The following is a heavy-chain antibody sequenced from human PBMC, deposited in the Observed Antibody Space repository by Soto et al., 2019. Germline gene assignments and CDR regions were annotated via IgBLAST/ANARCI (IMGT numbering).Heavy chain of an antibody. CDR2: VSDSGCRA. Sequence: EEHLLASGGGLVQPGESLRLSCAASGFTVSSSAMNWVRQAPGKGLEWVSIVSDSGCRAYYADSVRGRVTISRDNSKNTLSLQMNRLRAEATAVYDCAKSLNIIWKNWFAPWGQGTQVTV. V-gene: IGHV3-23*01. D-gene: IGHD1-1*01. CDR3: AKSLNIIWKNWFAP. J-gene: IGHJ5*02. CDR1: GFTVSSSA.